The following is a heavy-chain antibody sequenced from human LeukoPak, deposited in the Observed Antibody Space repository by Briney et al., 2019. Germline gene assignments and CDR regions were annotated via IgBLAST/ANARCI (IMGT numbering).Heavy chain of an antibody. V-gene: IGHV1-18*01. J-gene: IGHJ4*02. CDR3: ARGSTARYYYDSSGYYRGAVDY. Sequence: GASVKVSCKASGYSFTDKYMHWVRQAPGQGLEWMGWISAYNGHTTYAQKFQGRVSMTTDTSTSTAYMELRSLKSDDTAVYYCARGSTARYYYDSSGYYRGAVDYWGQGTLVTLSS. CDR1: GYSFTDKY. CDR2: ISAYNGHT. D-gene: IGHD3-22*01.